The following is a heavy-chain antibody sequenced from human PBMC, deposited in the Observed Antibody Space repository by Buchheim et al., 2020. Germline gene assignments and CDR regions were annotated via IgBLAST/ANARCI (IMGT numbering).Heavy chain of an antibody. CDR3: ARGNYDSGSPSPYFDY. D-gene: IGHD3-10*01. CDR2: INPGNGGT. V-gene: IGHV1-46*01. Sequence: VQLLQSGAEVKRPGASVKLSCRASGYTFPTYYLHWVRQAPGQGLEWMGIINPGNGGTAYAQEFLGRVTMTRDTSMSTVYMELNSLTSEDTAVYYCARGNYDSGSPSPYFDYWGPGTL. J-gene: IGHJ4*02. CDR1: GYTFPTYY.